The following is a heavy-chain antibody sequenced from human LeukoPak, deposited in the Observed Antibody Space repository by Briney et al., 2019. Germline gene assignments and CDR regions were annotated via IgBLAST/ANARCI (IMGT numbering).Heavy chain of an antibody. CDR3: ARQTGSGLFSLP. CDR2: IYYSGNT. J-gene: IGHJ4*02. D-gene: IGHD3/OR15-3a*01. V-gene: IGHV4-34*01. CDR1: GGPFSGYY. Sequence: SETLSLTCAVYGGPFSGYYWSWIRQPPGKGLEWIGSIYYSGNTYYNASLKSRVTISIDTSKNQFSLKLTSVTAADTAVYYCARQTGSGLFSLPGGQGTLVTVSS.